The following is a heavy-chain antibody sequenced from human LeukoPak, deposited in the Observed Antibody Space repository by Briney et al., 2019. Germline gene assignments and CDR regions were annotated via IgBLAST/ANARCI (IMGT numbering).Heavy chain of an antibody. CDR1: GFTFDDYA. Sequence: GRSLRLSCAASGFTFDDYAMHWVRQAPGKGLEWVSGISWNSGSIGYADSVKGRFTISRDNAKNSLYLQMNSLRAEDTALYHCARSGYFGVYYMDVWGKGTTVTVSS. V-gene: IGHV3-9*01. CDR3: ARSGYFGVYYMDV. CDR2: ISWNSGSI. J-gene: IGHJ6*03. D-gene: IGHD3-3*01.